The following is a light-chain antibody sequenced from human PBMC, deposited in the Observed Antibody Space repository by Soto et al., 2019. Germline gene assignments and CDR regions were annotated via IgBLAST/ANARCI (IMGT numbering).Light chain of an antibody. CDR1: QSVSSN. Sequence: EIVMTQSPATLSVSPGERATLSCRASQSVSSNLAWYQQKPGQAPRLLIYGASTRATGIPARFSGSGSGTEVTPPISSLQSEDFAVYYYQQYNTWPPWTFGQGTKVEIK. CDR2: GAS. J-gene: IGKJ1*01. V-gene: IGKV3-15*01. CDR3: QQYNTWPPWT.